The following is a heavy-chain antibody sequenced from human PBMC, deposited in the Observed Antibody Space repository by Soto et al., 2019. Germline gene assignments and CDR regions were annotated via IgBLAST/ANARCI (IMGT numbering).Heavy chain of an antibody. Sequence: SETLSLTCTVSGASISGFYWSWIRKSAGKGLEWIGRIYATGTSDYNPSLKSRVMMSVDTSKKQFSLKLRSVTAADTAVYYCVRDGTRTLRDWFDPWGQGISVTVSS. V-gene: IGHV4-4*07. CDR2: IYATGTS. CDR1: GASISGFY. D-gene: IGHD1-1*01. CDR3: VRDGTRTLRDWFDP. J-gene: IGHJ5*02.